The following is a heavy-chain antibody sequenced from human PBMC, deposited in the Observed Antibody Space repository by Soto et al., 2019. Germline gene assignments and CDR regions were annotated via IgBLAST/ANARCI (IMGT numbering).Heavy chain of an antibody. CDR1: GGSFSGYY. Sequence: QVRLQQWGAGLLKPSETLSLTCAVYGGSFSGYYWSWLRQPPGKGPEWIGEINHSGNTKYNPSLESRVTISVDTSKNQFSLKLNSVSAADTAVYYCARTGGMDVWSQGATVTVSS. CDR3: ARTGGMDV. J-gene: IGHJ6*02. CDR2: INHSGNT. V-gene: IGHV4-34*01.